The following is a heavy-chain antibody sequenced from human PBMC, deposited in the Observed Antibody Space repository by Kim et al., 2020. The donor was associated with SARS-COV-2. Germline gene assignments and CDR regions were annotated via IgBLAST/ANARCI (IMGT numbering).Heavy chain of an antibody. V-gene: IGHV3-9*01. CDR1: GFTFGDYA. D-gene: IGHD4-17*01. Sequence: GGSLRLSCAASGFTFGDYAMHWVRQAPGKGLEWVSGISWNSGSRDYADSVKGRFTISRDNAKNSLYLQMNSLRIEDTALYYCAKGVDGVNLNWFDPWGQGTLVTVSS. J-gene: IGHJ5*02. CDR2: ISWNSGSR. CDR3: AKGVDGVNLNWFDP.